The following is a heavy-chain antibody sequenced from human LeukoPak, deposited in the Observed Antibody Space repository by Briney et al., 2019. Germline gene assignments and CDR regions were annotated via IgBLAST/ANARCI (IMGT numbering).Heavy chain of an antibody. J-gene: IGHJ6*03. CDR2: ISTDGTT. V-gene: IGHV3-23*01. D-gene: IGHD3-16*01. CDR3: AKLGHGGYYSYMDV. CDR1: GFTFANYA. Sequence: GGSLRLSCAVSGFTFANYAMTWVRQAPGKGLESVSSISTDGTTYYAHSVKGRFTLSRDNSKNTLYLQMRSLRAEDTAVYYCAKLGHGGYYSYMDVWGKGTTVTVSS.